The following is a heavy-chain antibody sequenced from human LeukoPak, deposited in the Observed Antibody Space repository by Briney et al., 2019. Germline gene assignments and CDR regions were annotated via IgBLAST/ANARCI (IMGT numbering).Heavy chain of an antibody. CDR1: GGSFSGYY. D-gene: IGHD6-6*01. Sequence: SETLSLTCAVYGGSFSGYYGSWIRQPPGKGLEWIGEINNSGSTNYNPSLKSRVTISVDTYKPQSSLKLSSVTAADTAVYYCAREWEKQLRVFPPRNWFAPWGQGTLVTVSS. CDR2: INNSGST. CDR3: AREWEKQLRVFPPRNWFAP. V-gene: IGHV4-34*01. J-gene: IGHJ5*02.